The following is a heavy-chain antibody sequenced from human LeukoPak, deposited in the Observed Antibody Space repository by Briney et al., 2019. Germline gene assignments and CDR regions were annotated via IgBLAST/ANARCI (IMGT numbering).Heavy chain of an antibody. CDR3: AGGQGWHFDL. D-gene: IGHD2-15*01. CDR1: RLNFYSHA. V-gene: IGHV3-7*01. Sequence: GGSLRLSCAASRLNFYSHAMSWVRQAPGEGLEWVADIKHDGSEEHYVASVKGRFTISRDNAKLYLQMNSLRAEDTAVYYCAGGQGWHFDLWGLGTLITVSS. CDR2: IKHDGSEE. J-gene: IGHJ2*01.